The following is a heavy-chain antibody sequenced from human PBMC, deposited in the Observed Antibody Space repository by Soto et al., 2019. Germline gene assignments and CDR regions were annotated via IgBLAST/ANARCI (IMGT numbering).Heavy chain of an antibody. CDR3: ARRDVLTGYVYFDH. CDR2: IYPDDSDT. Sequence: EVQLVQSGAEVKKPGESLKISCRGSGYSFTNYWVGWVRQMPGKGLEWMGIIYPDDSDTRYSPSFQGQVNISADKSVSTAYLQWSSLKASDSAMYYCARRDVLTGYVYFDHWGQGTPVTVSS. J-gene: IGHJ4*02. D-gene: IGHD3-9*01. CDR1: GYSFTNYW. V-gene: IGHV5-51*03.